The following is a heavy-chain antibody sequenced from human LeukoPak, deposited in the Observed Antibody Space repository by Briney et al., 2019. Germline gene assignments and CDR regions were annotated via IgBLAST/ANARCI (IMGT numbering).Heavy chain of an antibody. CDR2: IYHSGST. CDR1: GGSISSGGYY. D-gene: IGHD2-2*01. V-gene: IGHV4-30-2*01. J-gene: IGHJ3*02. CDR3: ARESWDLVVPAAMSAFDI. Sequence: SQALSLTCTVSGGSISSGGYYWSWIRQPPGKGLEWIGYIYHSGSTYYNPSLKSRVTISVDRSKNQFSLKLSSVTAADTAVYYCARESWDLVVPAAMSAFDIWGQGTMVTVSS.